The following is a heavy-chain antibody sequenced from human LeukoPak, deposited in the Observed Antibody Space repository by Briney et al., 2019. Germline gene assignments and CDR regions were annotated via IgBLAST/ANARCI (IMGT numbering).Heavy chain of an antibody. CDR3: ARETYSSSWYLYNWFDP. Sequence: SVKVSCKASGGTFSSYAISWVRQAPGQGLEWMGRIIPILGIANYAQKFQGRVTITADKSASTAYMELSSLRSEDTAVYYCARETYSSSWYLYNWFDPWGQGTLVTVSS. D-gene: IGHD6-13*01. CDR1: GGTFSSYA. V-gene: IGHV1-69*04. J-gene: IGHJ5*02. CDR2: IIPILGIA.